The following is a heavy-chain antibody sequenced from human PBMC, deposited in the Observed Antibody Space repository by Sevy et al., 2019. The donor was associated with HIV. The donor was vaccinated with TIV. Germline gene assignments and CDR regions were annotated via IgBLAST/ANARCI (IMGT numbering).Heavy chain of an antibody. D-gene: IGHD3-3*01. CDR1: GFTFDDYA. J-gene: IGHJ6*02. CDR2: ISWNSGSI. V-gene: IGHV3-9*01. Sequence: GGSLRLSCAASGFTFDDYAMHWVRQAPGKGLEWVSGISWNSGSIRYADSVKGRFTISRDNAKNSLYLQMNSLRAEDTALYYCAKDRSPHYDFWSGPDGMDVWGQGTTVTVSS. CDR3: AKDRSPHYDFWSGPDGMDV.